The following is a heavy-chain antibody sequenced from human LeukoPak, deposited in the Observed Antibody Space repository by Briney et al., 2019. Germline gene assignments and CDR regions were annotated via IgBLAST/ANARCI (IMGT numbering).Heavy chain of an antibody. CDR3: ARLGGSGRVFYNWFDP. CDR1: GGSISSYY. V-gene: IGHV4-59*01. J-gene: IGHJ5*02. CDR2: IYYSGST. D-gene: IGHD6-19*01. Sequence: KSSETLSLICTVSGGSISSYYWSWIRQPPGKGLEWIGYIYYSGSTNYNPSLKSRVTISVDTSKNQFSLKLSSVTAADTAVYYCARLGGSGRVFYNWFDPWGQGTLVTVSS.